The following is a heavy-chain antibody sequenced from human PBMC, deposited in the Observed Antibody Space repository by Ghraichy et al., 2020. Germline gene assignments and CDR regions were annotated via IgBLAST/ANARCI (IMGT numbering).Heavy chain of an antibody. Sequence: GGSLRLSCAASGFTFSSYAMSWVRQAPGKGLEWVSAISGSGGSTYYADSVKGRFTISRDNSKNTLYLQMNSLRAEDTAVYYCAKDPRWVTTSRSYYYYLDVWGKGTTVTVSS. V-gene: IGHV3-23*01. CDR1: GFTFSSYA. CDR2: ISGSGGST. CDR3: AKDPRWVTTSRSYYYYLDV. J-gene: IGHJ6*03. D-gene: IGHD4-17*01.